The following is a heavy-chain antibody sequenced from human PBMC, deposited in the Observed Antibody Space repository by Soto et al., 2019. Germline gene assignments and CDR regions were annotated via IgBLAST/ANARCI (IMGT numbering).Heavy chain of an antibody. CDR3: ARHMFGGGSCYWISSFDP. CDR2: IYYSGST. D-gene: IGHD2-15*01. J-gene: IGHJ5*02. V-gene: IGHV4-39*01. CDR1: GGSISSSSYY. Sequence: QLQLQESGPGLVKPSETLSLTCTVSGGSISSSSYYWGWFRQPPGKGLGGFGSIYYSGSTYYNPSLKSRVTISVDTSKNQFSLKLSSVTAADTAVYYCARHMFGGGSCYWISSFDPWGQGTLVTVSS.